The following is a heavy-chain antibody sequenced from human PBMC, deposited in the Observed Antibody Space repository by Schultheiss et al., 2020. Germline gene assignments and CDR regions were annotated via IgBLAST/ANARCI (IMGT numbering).Heavy chain of an antibody. Sequence: SETLSLTCTVSGDSINSFYWSWMRQPPGKGLEWIGLIYNDGSTDYVSSLRSRVTISMDTSKNQFSLNLRSVTAADTAIYYCARIRAVAGEDYWGQGTLVTVSS. D-gene: IGHD6-19*01. J-gene: IGHJ4*02. CDR3: ARIRAVAGEDY. CDR2: IYNDGST. CDR1: GDSINSFY. V-gene: IGHV4-59*12.